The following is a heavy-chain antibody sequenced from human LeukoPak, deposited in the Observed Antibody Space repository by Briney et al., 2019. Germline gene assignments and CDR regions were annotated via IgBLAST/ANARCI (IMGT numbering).Heavy chain of an antibody. CDR1: GFTFSNSA. Sequence: GGSLRLSCAASGFTFSNSAMSWVRQAPGKGLEWVSGIGGSGADTYYAVSVKGRFTISRDNSKNTLYLQMNSLRAEDTAVYYCATTLHSGYYDLYWGQGTLVTVSS. D-gene: IGHD3-22*01. CDR2: IGGSGADT. V-gene: IGHV3-23*01. J-gene: IGHJ4*02. CDR3: ATTLHSGYYDLY.